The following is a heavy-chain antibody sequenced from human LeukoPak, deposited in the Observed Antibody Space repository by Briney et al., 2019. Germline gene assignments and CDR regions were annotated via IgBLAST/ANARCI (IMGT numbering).Heavy chain of an antibody. CDR3: ARGPSGLRSPFNT. D-gene: IGHD5-12*01. CDR1: GGSISSYY. CDR2: IYYSGST. V-gene: IGHV4-59*12. J-gene: IGHJ3*02. Sequence: PSETLSLTCTVSGGSISSYYWSWIQQPPGKGLEWIGYIYYSGSTNYNPSLKSRVTISVDTSKNQFSLKLSSVTAADTAVYYCARGPSGLRSPFNTWGQGTTVTVSS.